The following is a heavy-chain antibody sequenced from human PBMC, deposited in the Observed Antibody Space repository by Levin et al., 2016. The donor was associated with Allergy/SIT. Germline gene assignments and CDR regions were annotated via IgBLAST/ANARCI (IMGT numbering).Heavy chain of an antibody. Sequence: WVRQAPGQGLEWMGRIIPILGIANYAQKFQGRVTITADKSTSTAYMELSSLRSEDTAVYYCASALYNWKHFYYYYYGMDVWGQGTTVTVSS. CDR3: ASALYNWKHFYYYYYGMDV. V-gene: IGHV1-69*02. CDR2: IIPILGIA. D-gene: IGHD1-20*01. J-gene: IGHJ6*02.